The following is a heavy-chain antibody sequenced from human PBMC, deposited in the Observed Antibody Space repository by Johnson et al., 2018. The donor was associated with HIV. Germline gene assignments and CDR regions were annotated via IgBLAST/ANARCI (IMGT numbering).Heavy chain of an antibody. J-gene: IGHJ3*02. V-gene: IGHV3-20*04. CDR1: GFTFSSYW. Sequence: VQLVESGGGLVQPGGSLRLSCAASGFTFSSYWMHWVRQPPGKGLEWVSGINWNGGSTSYADSVKGRFTISRDNAKTSLYLQVNSLGAEDTALYYCAREVSLRVGATLPPSYAFDIWGQGTLVSVSS. CDR3: AREVSLRVGATLPPSYAFDI. CDR2: INWNGGST. D-gene: IGHD1-26*01.